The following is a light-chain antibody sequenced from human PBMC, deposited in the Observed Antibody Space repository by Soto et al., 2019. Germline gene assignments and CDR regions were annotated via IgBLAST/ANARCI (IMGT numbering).Light chain of an antibody. CDR2: EVS. CDR1: SSDIGGYTY. Sequence: QSALTQPASVSGSPGQSITISCTGTSSDIGGYTYVAWYQQHPGKPPKLMIYEVSNRPSGVSNRFSGSKSGNTASLTISGLQAEDEADYYCSSYTISTPYVVFGGGTKLTVL. V-gene: IGLV2-14*01. CDR3: SSYTISTPYVV. J-gene: IGLJ2*01.